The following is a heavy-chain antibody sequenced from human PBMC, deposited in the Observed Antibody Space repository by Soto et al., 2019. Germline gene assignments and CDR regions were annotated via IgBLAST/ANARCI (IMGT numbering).Heavy chain of an antibody. CDR1: GGPFNNFA. V-gene: IGHV1-69*01. CDR3: ATDHSGSSYPYFVS. CDR2: IIPIFRRP. D-gene: IGHD1-26*01. J-gene: IGHJ4*02. Sequence: QVQLVQSGAEVKKPGSSVKVSCKTSGGPFNNFAINWVRQAPGQGLEWMGGIIPIFRRPNYAQKFQGRVTITADASTSTAYMELRSLRSDDTAVFYCATDHSGSSYPYFVSWGQGTLVTVSS.